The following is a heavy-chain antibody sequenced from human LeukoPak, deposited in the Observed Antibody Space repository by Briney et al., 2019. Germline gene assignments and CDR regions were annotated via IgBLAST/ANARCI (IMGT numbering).Heavy chain of an antibody. J-gene: IGHJ4*02. CDR3: ARSSIAARPWGFDY. CDR1: GGTFSSCA. D-gene: IGHD6-6*01. CDR2: IIPIFGTA. V-gene: IGHV1-69*13. Sequence: ASVKVSCKASGGTFSSCAISWVRQAPGQGLEWMVGIIPIFGTANYAQKFQGRVTITADESTSTAYMELSSLRSGDTAVYYCARSSIAARPWGFDYWGQGTLVTVSS.